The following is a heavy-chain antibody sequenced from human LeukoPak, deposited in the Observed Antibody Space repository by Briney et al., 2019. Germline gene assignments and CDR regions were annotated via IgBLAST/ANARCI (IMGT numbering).Heavy chain of an antibody. CDR1: GLTFRSFW. CDR3: ARERDGRFFDY. CDR2: INQEGSER. Sequence: PGGSLRLSCAVSGLTFRSFWMSWVRQAPGKGLEWVVNINQEGSERYFVDSVKGRFTISRDNAKNSLHLQMNTLTAEDTAVYYCARERDGRFFDYWGQGTLVTVSS. D-gene: IGHD5-24*01. J-gene: IGHJ4*02. V-gene: IGHV3-7*01.